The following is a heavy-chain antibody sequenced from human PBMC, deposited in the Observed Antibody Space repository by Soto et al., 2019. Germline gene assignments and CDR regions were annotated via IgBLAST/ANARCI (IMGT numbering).Heavy chain of an antibody. J-gene: IGHJ4*02. CDR3: ARGGIVGASPSDY. D-gene: IGHD1-26*01. CDR2: IYYSGSP. CDR1: GGSISSGDYY. Sequence: QVQLQESGPGLVKPSQTLSLTCTVSGGSISSGDYYWSWIRQPPGKGLEWIGYIYYSGSPYYNPSLKSRVTISVDTSKNQFSLKLSSVTAADTAVYYCARGGIVGASPSDYWGQGTLVTVSS. V-gene: IGHV4-30-4*01.